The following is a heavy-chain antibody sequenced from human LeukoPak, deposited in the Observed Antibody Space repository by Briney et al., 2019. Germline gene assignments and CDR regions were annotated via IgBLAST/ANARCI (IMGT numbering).Heavy chain of an antibody. Sequence: SVKVSCKASGGTFSSYAISWVRQAPGQGLEWMGGIIPIFGTANYAQKFQGRVTITADESTSTAYMELSSLRSEDTAVYYCARSPYDSSGQFDYWGQGTLVTVSS. CDR3: ARSPYDSSGQFDY. V-gene: IGHV1-69*13. CDR2: IIPIFGTA. CDR1: GGTFSSYA. J-gene: IGHJ4*02. D-gene: IGHD3-22*01.